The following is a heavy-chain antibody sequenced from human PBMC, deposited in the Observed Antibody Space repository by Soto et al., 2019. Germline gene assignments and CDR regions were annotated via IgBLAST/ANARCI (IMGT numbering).Heavy chain of an antibody. CDR1: GGSISRYY. J-gene: IGHJ4*02. V-gene: IGHV4-59*01. D-gene: IGHD5-18*01. Sequence: PSETLSLTCTVSGGSISRYYWSWIRQPPGKGLEWIGYMYNTGSTVYNPSFKSRVTISVDTSKNQFSLKLNSVTAADTAVYYCARDQAMAQFDYWGQGTLVTVSS. CDR2: MYNTGST. CDR3: ARDQAMAQFDY.